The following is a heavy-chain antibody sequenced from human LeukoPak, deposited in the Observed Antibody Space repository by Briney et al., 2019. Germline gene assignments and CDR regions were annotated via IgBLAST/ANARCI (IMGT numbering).Heavy chain of an antibody. CDR1: GGSISSSSYY. CDR3: ARDHLHYDILTGYYLRSRTGWFDP. CDR2: IYYSGST. J-gene: IGHJ5*02. D-gene: IGHD3-9*01. V-gene: IGHV4-39*07. Sequence: PSETLSLTCTVSGGSISSSSYYWGWIRQPPGKGLEWIGSIYYSGSTYYNPSLKSRVTISVDTSKNQFSLKLSSVTAADTAVYYCARDHLHYDILTGYYLRSRTGWFDPWGQGTLVTVSS.